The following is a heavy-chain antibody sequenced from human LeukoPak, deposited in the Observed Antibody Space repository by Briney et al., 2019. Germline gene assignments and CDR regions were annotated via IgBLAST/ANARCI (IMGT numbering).Heavy chain of an antibody. D-gene: IGHD3-10*01. CDR2: ISSNGGST. CDR3: ARVGRSVGYYGSGSFWGPHDY. V-gene: IGHV3-64*01. CDR1: GFTLSSYA. Sequence: GGSLRLSCAASGFTLSSYAMHWVRQAPGKGLEYVSAISSNGGSTYYANPVKGRFTISRDNSKNTLYLQMGSLRAEDMAVYYCARVGRSVGYYGSGSFWGPHDYWGQGTLVTVSS. J-gene: IGHJ4*02.